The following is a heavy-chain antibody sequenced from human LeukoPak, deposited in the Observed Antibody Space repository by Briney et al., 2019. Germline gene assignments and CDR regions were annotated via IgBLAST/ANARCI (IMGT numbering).Heavy chain of an antibody. J-gene: IGHJ4*02. CDR1: GFTFSSYA. D-gene: IGHD6-19*01. Sequence: PGGSLRLSCAASGFTFSSYAMSWVRQAPGKGLEWVSAISGSGGSTYYADSVKGRFTISRDNSRNTLYLQMNSLRAEDTAVYYCAKSWAYSSGRVQYYFDYWGQGTLVTVSS. CDR2: ISGSGGST. V-gene: IGHV3-23*01. CDR3: AKSWAYSSGRVQYYFDY.